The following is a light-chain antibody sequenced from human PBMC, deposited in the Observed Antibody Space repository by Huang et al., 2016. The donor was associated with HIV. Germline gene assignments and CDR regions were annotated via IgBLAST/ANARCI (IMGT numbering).Light chain of an antibody. CDR3: QQYGRSLS. J-gene: IGKJ4*01. V-gene: IGKV3-20*01. Sequence: IVLTQSPGTLSLSPGDRATLSCRASQRVSSSYLAWYQQRPGQAPRLLIYGASSRATDIPHGFSGSGSGTDFTLTISRLEPEDFAVYYCQQYGRSLSFGGGTKVEIK. CDR2: GAS. CDR1: QRVSSSY.